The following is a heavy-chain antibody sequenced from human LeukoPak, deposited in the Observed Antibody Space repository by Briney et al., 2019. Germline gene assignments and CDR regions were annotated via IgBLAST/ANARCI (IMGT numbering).Heavy chain of an antibody. CDR3: ARDLYSSGWFDY. J-gene: IGHJ4*02. Sequence: GGSLRLYCAGSGFTFSDYSLNWVRQAPGTGPEWVCYINAFSSAIYYADSVKGRFTISRENAKSSLSLQMNSLRAEDTAVYYCARDLYSSGWFDYWGQGTLVTVSS. D-gene: IGHD6-19*01. CDR2: INAFSSAI. CDR1: GFTFSDYS. V-gene: IGHV3-48*01.